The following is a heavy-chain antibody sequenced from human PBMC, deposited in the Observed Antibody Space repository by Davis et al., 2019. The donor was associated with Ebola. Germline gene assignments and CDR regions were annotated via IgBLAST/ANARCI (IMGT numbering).Heavy chain of an antibody. Sequence: SETLSLTCAVYGGSFSGYYWSWIRQPPGKGLEWIGEINHSGSTNYNPSLKSRVTISVDTSKNQFSRKLSSVTAADTAVYYCARRGIVVVGGMDVWGQGTTVTVSS. CDR1: GGSFSGYY. CDR3: ARRGIVVVGGMDV. D-gene: IGHD2-15*01. J-gene: IGHJ6*02. V-gene: IGHV4-34*01. CDR2: INHSGST.